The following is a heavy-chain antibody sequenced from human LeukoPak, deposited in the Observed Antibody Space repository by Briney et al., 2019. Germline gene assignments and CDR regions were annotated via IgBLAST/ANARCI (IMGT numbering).Heavy chain of an antibody. CDR2: TYYRSKWYN. J-gene: IGHJ6*02. CDR1: GDSVSSNSAA. CDR3: ARGIAAAGAGGYYYGMDV. D-gene: IGHD6-13*01. Sequence: SQTLSLTCAISGDSVSSNSAAWNWIRQSPSRGLEWLGRTYYRSKWYNDYAVSVKSRITINPDTSKNQFSLQLNSVTPEDTAVYYCARGIAAAGAGGYYYGMDVWSQGTTVTVSS. V-gene: IGHV6-1*01.